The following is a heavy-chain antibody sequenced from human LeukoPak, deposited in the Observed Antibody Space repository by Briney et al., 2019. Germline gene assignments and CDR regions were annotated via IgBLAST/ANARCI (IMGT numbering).Heavy chain of an antibody. CDR3: TTDVGIVGAHYFDY. J-gene: IGHJ4*02. V-gene: IGHV3-15*01. CDR2: IKSKTDGGTT. CDR1: GFTFSNAW. D-gene: IGHD1-26*01. Sequence: GGSLRLSCAASGFTFSNAWMSWVRQAPGKGLEWVGRIKSKTDGGTTDYAAPAKGRFTISRDDSKNTLYLQMNSLKTEDIAVYYCTTDVGIVGAHYFDYWGQGTLVTVSS.